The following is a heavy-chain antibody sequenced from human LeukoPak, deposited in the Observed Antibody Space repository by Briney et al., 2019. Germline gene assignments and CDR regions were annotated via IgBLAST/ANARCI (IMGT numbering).Heavy chain of an antibody. CDR1: GFTFSSYA. J-gene: IGHJ6*03. V-gene: IGHV3-64*01. CDR2: ISSNGGST. D-gene: IGHD6-19*01. Sequence: GGTLRLSCAASGFTFSSYAMHWVRQAPGKGLEYVSAISSNGGSTYYANSVKGRFTISRDNSKNTLYLQMGSLRAEDMAVYYWARDPVAGNGYYYYYMDVWGKGTTVTVSS. CDR3: ARDPVAGNGYYYYYMDV.